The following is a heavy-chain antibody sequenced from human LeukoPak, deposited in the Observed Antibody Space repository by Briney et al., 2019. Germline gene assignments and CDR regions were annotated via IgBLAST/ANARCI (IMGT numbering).Heavy chain of an antibody. CDR1: GFTFSSYG. J-gene: IGHJ4*02. Sequence: PGGSLRLSCAASGFTFSSYGMHWVRQAPGKGLEWVAVISYDGSNEYYADSVKGRFTISRDNSKNTLYLQMNSLRAEDTAVYYCAKDASSLAFDYWGQGTLVTVSS. CDR3: AKDASSLAFDY. V-gene: IGHV3-30*18. CDR2: ISYDGSNE.